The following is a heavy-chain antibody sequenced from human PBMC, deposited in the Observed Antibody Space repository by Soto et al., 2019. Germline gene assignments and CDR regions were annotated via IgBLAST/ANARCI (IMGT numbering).Heavy chain of an antibody. D-gene: IGHD1-26*01. CDR1: GFTFSNYA. Sequence: PGGSLRLSCAASGFTFSNYAMHWVRQAPGKGLEWVAIIWYDGSNKYYADSVKGRFTISRDNSKNTLHLQMNSLRAEDTAVYYCARDGTQGYWGQGPQVTLSS. CDR2: IWYDGSNK. J-gene: IGHJ4*02. V-gene: IGHV3-33*01. CDR3: ARDGTQGY.